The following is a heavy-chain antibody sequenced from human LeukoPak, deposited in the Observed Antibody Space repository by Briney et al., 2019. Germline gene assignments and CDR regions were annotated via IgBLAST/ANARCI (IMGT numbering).Heavy chain of an antibody. Sequence: ASVKVSCKASGYTFTSYGISWVRQAPGQGLEWMGWISAYNGNTNYAQKLQGRVTMTTDTSTSTAYMELRSLRSDDTAVYYCARDGLTGTTGDWFDPWGQGTLVTVTS. CDR3: ARDGLTGTTGDWFDP. D-gene: IGHD1-7*01. CDR1: GYTFTSYG. J-gene: IGHJ5*02. V-gene: IGHV1-18*01. CDR2: ISAYNGNT.